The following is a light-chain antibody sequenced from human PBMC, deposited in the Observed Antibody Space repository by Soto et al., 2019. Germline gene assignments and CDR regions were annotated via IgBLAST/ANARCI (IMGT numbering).Light chain of an antibody. J-gene: IGKJ2*01. V-gene: IGKV3-20*01. Sequence: EIVLTQSPGTLSLSPGERAILSCRASQSVSSSYLAWYEQKPGQAPRLLIHGASSRATGIPDRFSGSGSGTDFTLTISRLEPEDFAVYYCQHYGGSSYTFGQGTKLEI. CDR3: QHYGGSSYT. CDR2: GAS. CDR1: QSVSSSY.